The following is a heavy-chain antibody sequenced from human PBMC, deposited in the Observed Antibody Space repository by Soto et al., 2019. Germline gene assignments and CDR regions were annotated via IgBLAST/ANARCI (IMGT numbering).Heavy chain of an antibody. CDR1: GFTFSSYW. J-gene: IGHJ4*02. V-gene: IGHV3-74*01. Sequence: EVQLVESGGDFVQPGGSLRLSCAASGFTFSSYWMHWVRQVPGKGLVWLSRINSDGSRVNYADSVKGRFAISRDNAKNTLYLHVNSLTVEETAVYSCARGGSGAYYQDYWGRGTLVTVSS. CDR3: ARGGSGAYYQDY. D-gene: IGHD3-22*01. CDR2: INSDGSRV.